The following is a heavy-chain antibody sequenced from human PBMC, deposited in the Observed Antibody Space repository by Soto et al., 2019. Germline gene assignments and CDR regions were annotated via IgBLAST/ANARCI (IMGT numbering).Heavy chain of an antibody. Sequence: GGSLRLSCAASGFTFSSYAMHWVRQAPGKGLEWVAVISYDGSNKYYADSVKGRFTISRDNSKNTLYLQMNSLRAEDTAVYYCARDFKGDTYYYDSSGYSFDYWGQGTLVTVSS. D-gene: IGHD3-22*01. V-gene: IGHV3-30-3*01. J-gene: IGHJ4*02. CDR1: GFTFSSYA. CDR3: ARDFKGDTYYYDSSGYSFDY. CDR2: ISYDGSNK.